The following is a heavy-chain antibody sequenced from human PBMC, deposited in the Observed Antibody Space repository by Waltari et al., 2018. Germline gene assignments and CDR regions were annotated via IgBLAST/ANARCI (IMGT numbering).Heavy chain of an antibody. CDR3: ARSITMVRGGIFDL. J-gene: IGHJ2*01. D-gene: IGHD3-10*01. Sequence: EVQLVESGGGLVQPGGSLRLSCAASGFTFSSYWMSWVRQAPGKGLEWVANIKQDGSEKYYVDSVKGRFTISRDNAKNSLYLQMNSLRAEDTAVYYCARSITMVRGGIFDLWGRGTLVTVSS. CDR2: IKQDGSEK. CDR1: GFTFSSYW. V-gene: IGHV3-7*01.